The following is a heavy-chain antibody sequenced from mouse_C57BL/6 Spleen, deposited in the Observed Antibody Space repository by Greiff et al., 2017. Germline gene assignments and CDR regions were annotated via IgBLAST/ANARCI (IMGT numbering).Heavy chain of an antibody. J-gene: IGHJ3*01. CDR3: ARDYGNSWFAY. V-gene: IGHV1-52*01. Sequence: QVQLQQPGAELVRPGSSVKLSCKASGYTFTSYWMHWVKQRPIQGLEWIGNIDPSDSETHYNQKFKDKATLTVDKSSSTAYMQRSSLTSEDSAVYYCARDYGNSWFAYGGQGTLVTVSA. CDR1: GYTFTSYW. CDR2: IDPSDSET. D-gene: IGHD2-1*01.